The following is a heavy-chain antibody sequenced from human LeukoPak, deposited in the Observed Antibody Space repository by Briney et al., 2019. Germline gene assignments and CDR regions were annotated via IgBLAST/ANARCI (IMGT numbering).Heavy chain of an antibody. CDR2: INHSGST. V-gene: IGHV4-34*01. D-gene: IGHD3-10*01. Sequence: PSETLSLTCAVYGGSFSGYYWSWIRQPPGKGLEWIGEINHSGSTNYNPSLKSRVTISVDTSKNQFSLKLSSVTAADTAVYYCARGVGVRGVIPIGWFDPWGQGTLVTVSS. J-gene: IGHJ5*02. CDR1: GGSFSGYY. CDR3: ARGVGVRGVIPIGWFDP.